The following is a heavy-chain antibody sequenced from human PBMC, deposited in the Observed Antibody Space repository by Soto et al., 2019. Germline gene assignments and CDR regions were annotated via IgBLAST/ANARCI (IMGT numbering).Heavy chain of an antibody. J-gene: IGHJ6*03. V-gene: IGHV1-69*04. CDR2: IIPILGIA. Sequence: ASVKVSCKASGGTFSSYTISWVRQAPGQGLEWMGRIIPILGIANYAQKFQGRVTITADKSTSTAYMELSSLRSEDTAVYYCARDSTFFGVVTPPGYYSYMDVGGKGTAVTVPS. CDR3: ARDSTFFGVVTPPGYYSYMDV. CDR1: GGTFSSYT. D-gene: IGHD3-3*01.